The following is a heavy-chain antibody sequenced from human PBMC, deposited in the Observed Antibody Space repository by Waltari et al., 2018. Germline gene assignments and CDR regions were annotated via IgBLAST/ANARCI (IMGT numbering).Heavy chain of an antibody. J-gene: IGHJ6*03. V-gene: IGHV2-26*01. Sequence: QVTLKESGPVLVNPTETLTLTCTVSGFSLSNARMGVSWIRQPPGKALEWLAHIFSNDEKSYSTSLKSRLTISKDTSKSQVVLTMTNMDPVDTATYYCARIRFLEWLSLRYYYYYMDVWGKGTTVTVSS. CDR3: ARIRFLEWLSLRYYYYYMDV. CDR2: IFSNDEK. D-gene: IGHD3-3*01. CDR1: GFSLSNARMG.